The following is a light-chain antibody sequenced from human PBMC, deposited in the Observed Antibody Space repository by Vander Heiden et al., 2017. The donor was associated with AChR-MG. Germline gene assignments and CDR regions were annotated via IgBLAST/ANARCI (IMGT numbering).Light chain of an antibody. Sequence: QSALTQPPSASGSPGQSVTISCTGTSNDVGGYNYVSWYQRHPGKAPKLMIYEVNKWPSGVPDRFSGSKSGNTASLTVSGLRAEDEADYYCSSYAGSNNVIFGGGTKLTVL. CDR3: SSYAGSNNVI. J-gene: IGLJ2*01. CDR1: SNDVGGYNY. CDR2: EVN. V-gene: IGLV2-8*01.